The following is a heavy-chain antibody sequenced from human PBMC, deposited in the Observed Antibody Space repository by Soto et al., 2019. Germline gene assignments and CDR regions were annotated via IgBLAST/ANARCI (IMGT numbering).Heavy chain of an antibody. Sequence: PSETLSLTCAVSGGSISSGGYSWSWIRQPPGKGLEWIGYIYHSGSTYYNPSLKSRVTISADRSKNQFSLKLISVTAAATAVYYFARHFPSGSGSYYIGQSWFEPWGQGTLVTVSS. CDR1: GGSISSGGYS. CDR2: IYHSGST. CDR3: ARHFPSGSGSYYIGQSWFEP. J-gene: IGHJ5*02. D-gene: IGHD3-10*01. V-gene: IGHV4-30-2*01.